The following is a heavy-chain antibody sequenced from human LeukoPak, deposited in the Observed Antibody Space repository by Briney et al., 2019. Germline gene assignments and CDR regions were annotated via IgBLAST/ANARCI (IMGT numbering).Heavy chain of an antibody. J-gene: IGHJ3*02. CDR3: AKGLGAYDAFDI. CDR1: GFTVSSNY. Sequence: GGSLRLSCAASGFTVSSNYMSWVRQAPGKGLERVSVIYSGGSTYYADSVKGRLTISRHNSKNTLYLQMNSLRAEDTAVYYCAKGLGAYDAFDIWGQGTMVTVSS. V-gene: IGHV3-53*04. D-gene: IGHD1-26*01. CDR2: IYSGGST.